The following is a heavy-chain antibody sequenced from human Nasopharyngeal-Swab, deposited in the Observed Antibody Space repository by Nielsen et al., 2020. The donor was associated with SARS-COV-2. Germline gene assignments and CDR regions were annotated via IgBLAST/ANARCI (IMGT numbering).Heavy chain of an antibody. J-gene: IGHJ4*02. Sequence: SETLSLTCAVSAGSFSDFSWSWVRQPPGQGLEWIGDISHSGRTKYNSSFKSRVTISVDTSKKQFSLKLTSVTAADTAVYYCARVVGLGYYDSSGYFLRGYFDYWDQGTLVTVSS. V-gene: IGHV4-34*01. CDR2: ISHSGRT. CDR3: ARVVGLGYYDSSGYFLRGYFDY. CDR1: AGSFSDFS. D-gene: IGHD3-22*01.